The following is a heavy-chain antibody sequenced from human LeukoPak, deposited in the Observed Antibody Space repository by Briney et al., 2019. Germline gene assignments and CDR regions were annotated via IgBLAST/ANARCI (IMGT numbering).Heavy chain of an antibody. J-gene: IGHJ6*02. CDR1: GFTFSSYG. V-gene: IGHV3-33*01. D-gene: IGHD2-15*01. CDR2: IWYDGSNK. CDR3: ARDTPTPDYGMDV. Sequence: GGSLRLSCAASGFTFSSYGMHWVRQAPGKGLEWVAVIWYDGSNKYYPDSVRGRFTISRHNSKNTLYLQINSMRAEDTAVYYCARDTPTPDYGMDVWGQGTTVTVSS.